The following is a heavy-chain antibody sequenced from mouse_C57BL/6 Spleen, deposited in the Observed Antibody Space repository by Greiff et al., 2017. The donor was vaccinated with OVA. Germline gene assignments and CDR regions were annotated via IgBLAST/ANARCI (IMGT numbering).Heavy chain of an antibody. Sequence: LQQPGAELVMPGASVKLSCKASGYTFTSYWMHWVKQRPGQGLEWIGEIDPSDSYTNYNQKFKGKSTLTVDKASSTAYMQLSSLTSEDSAVYYCARGGQLRLPLAYWGQGTLVTVSA. V-gene: IGHV1-69*01. D-gene: IGHD3-2*02. CDR2: IDPSDSYT. CDR3: ARGGQLRLPLAY. J-gene: IGHJ3*01. CDR1: GYTFTSYW.